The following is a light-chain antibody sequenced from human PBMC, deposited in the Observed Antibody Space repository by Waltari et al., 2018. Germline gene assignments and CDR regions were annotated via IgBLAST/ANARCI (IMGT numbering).Light chain of an antibody. J-gene: IGKJ1*01. CDR1: QSIRSN. V-gene: IGKV3-15*01. Sequence: ELVMTQSPATLSVSPGERATRSCRASQSIRSNLAWYRQKPGQAPRLLIYGASTRATGIPARFSGSGSGTDFTLTISSLQSEDFAVYYCQQYNNWPRTFGQGTKVEIK. CDR3: QQYNNWPRT. CDR2: GAS.